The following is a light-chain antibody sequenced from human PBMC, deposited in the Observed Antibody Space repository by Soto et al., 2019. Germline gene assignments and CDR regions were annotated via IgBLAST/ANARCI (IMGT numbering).Light chain of an antibody. J-gene: IGKJ3*01. CDR2: AAS. CDR3: QQSSSILPFT. Sequence: DIQMTQSPSSLSASVGDRVTTTCRASQSISIHLNWYQHKPGKAPKLLIYAASSLESGVPSRFSADGSGTDFTLTISSLQPEDFATYYCQQSSSILPFTFGPGTRVDFK. CDR1: QSISIH. V-gene: IGKV1-39*01.